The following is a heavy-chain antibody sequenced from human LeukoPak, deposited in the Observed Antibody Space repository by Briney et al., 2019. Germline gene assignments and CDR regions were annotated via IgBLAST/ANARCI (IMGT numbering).Heavy chain of an antibody. CDR3: AREYSNDWHPFDY. D-gene: IGHD6-19*01. CDR2: ISSSSSYI. CDR1: GFTFSSYS. Sequence: GGSLRLSCAASGFTFSSYSMNWVRQAPGKGLEWVSSISSSSSYIYYADSVKGRFTISRDNAKNSLYLQMNSLRAEDTAVYYCAREYSNDWHPFDYWGQGTLVTVSS. J-gene: IGHJ4*02. V-gene: IGHV3-21*01.